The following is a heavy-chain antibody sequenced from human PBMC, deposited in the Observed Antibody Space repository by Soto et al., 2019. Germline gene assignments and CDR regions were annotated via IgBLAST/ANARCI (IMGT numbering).Heavy chain of an antibody. CDR3: ARLPRQITMVRGVIVGAFDI. Sequence: GESLKISCKGSGYSFTSYWIGWVRQMPGKGLEWMGIIYPGDSDTRYSPSFQGQVTISAAKSISTAYLQWSSLKASDTAMYYCARLPRQITMVRGVIVGAFDIWGQGTMVTVSS. CDR2: IYPGDSDT. CDR1: GYSFTSYW. D-gene: IGHD3-10*01. J-gene: IGHJ3*02. V-gene: IGHV5-51*01.